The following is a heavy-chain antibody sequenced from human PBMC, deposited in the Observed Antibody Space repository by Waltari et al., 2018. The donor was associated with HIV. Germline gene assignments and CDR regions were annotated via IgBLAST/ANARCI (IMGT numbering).Heavy chain of an antibody. V-gene: IGHV3-30-3*01. CDR3: ARDPQYCSSTSCSYYFDY. CDR2: ISYNGSNK. CDR1: GFTFSSYA. D-gene: IGHD2-2*01. J-gene: IGHJ4*02. Sequence: QVQLVESGGGVVQPGRSLRLSCAASGFTFSSYAMHWVRQAPGKGLEWVAGISYNGSNKYYADSVKGRFTISRDNSKNTLYLQMNSLRAEDTAVYYCARDPQYCSSTSCSYYFDYWGQGTLVTVSS.